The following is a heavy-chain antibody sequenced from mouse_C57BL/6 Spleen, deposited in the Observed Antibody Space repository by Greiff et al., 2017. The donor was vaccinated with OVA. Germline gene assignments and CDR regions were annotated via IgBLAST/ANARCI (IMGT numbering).Heavy chain of an antibody. Sequence: EVHLVESGPGLVKPSQSLSLTCSVTGYSITSGYYWNWIRQFPGNKLEWMGYISYDGSNNYNPSLKNRISITRDTSKNQFFLKLNSVTTEDTATYYCARDRYYGLDDWGQGTTRTVAS. V-gene: IGHV3-6*01. CDR2: ISYDGSN. CDR1: GYSITSGYY. J-gene: IGHJ2*01. D-gene: IGHD1-1*01. CDR3: ARDRYYGLDD.